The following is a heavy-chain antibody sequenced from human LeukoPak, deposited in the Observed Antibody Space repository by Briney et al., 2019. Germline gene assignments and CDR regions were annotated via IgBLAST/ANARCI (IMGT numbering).Heavy chain of an antibody. V-gene: IGHV3-48*03. Sequence: PGGSLRLSCAASGFTFSSYEMNWVRQAPGKGLEWVSYISSSGSTIYYADSVKGRFTISRGNAKNSLYLQMNSLRAEDTAVYYCARGYCTSTNCNNWFDPWGQGALVTVSS. CDR1: GFTFSSYE. D-gene: IGHD2-2*01. J-gene: IGHJ5*02. CDR3: ARGYCTSTNCNNWFDP. CDR2: ISSSGSTI.